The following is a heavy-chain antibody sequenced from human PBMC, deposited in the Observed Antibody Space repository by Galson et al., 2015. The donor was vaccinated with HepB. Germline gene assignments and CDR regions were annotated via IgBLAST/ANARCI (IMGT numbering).Heavy chain of an antibody. CDR2: IYHRGDT. CDR1: GDSISSSNYY. Sequence: ETLSLTCTVSGDSISSSNYYWAWIRQPPGKGLEWIATIYHRGDTYYNPSLQHRVTISIGTSRNKFYLKVKSGTAADTAVYSCARDRYSHNLDAEYWGQGTLVTVSS. J-gene: IGHJ4*02. V-gene: IGHV4-39*02. CDR3: ARDRYSHNLDAEY. D-gene: IGHD3/OR15-3a*01.